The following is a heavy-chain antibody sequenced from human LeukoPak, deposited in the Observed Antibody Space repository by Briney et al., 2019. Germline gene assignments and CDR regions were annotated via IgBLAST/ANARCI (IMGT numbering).Heavy chain of an antibody. Sequence: SETLSLTCTVSGGSISRGSYYWSWIRQPAGKGLEWIGRIYTSGTTNYNPSLKSRVTISVNTSKNQFSLKLSSVTAADTAVYYCARDMATIPSWGQGTLVTVSS. V-gene: IGHV4-61*02. CDR2: IYTSGTT. J-gene: IGHJ5*02. CDR3: ARDMATIPS. CDR1: GGSISRGSYY. D-gene: IGHD3-10*01.